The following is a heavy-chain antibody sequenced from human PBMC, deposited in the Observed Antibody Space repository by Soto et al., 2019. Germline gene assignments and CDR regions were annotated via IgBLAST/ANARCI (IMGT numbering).Heavy chain of an antibody. Sequence: QVQLVQSGAEVKKPGSSVKVSCKASGGTFSSYAISWVRQAPGQGLEWMGGIIPIFGTANYAQKFQGRVTITADESTSTAYLELSSLRSEDTAVYYCARSCSGGSCYSGYYYYGMDVWGQGPTVTVSS. CDR3: ARSCSGGSCYSGYYYYGMDV. CDR1: GGTFSSYA. D-gene: IGHD2-15*01. J-gene: IGHJ6*02. CDR2: IIPIFGTA. V-gene: IGHV1-69*01.